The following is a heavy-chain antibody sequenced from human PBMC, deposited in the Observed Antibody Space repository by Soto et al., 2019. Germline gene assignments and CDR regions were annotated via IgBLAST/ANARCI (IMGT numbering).Heavy chain of an antibody. J-gene: IGHJ6*02. CDR3: AKVTGYCSSSSCRRDYYYYYGMDV. V-gene: IGHV3-30*18. D-gene: IGHD2-2*01. Sequence: PWGSLRLSCAASGFTFSNYGMHWVRQAPGKGLEWVAVISYDGSDKYYADSVKGRFTISRDNSKNTLYLQMNSLRAEDTAVYYCAKVTGYCSSSSCRRDYYYYYGMDVWGQGTTVTVSS. CDR1: GFTFSNYG. CDR2: ISYDGSDK.